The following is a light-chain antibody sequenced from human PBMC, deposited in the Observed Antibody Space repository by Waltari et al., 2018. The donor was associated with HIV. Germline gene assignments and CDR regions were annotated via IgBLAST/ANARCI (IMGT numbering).Light chain of an antibody. J-gene: IGLJ2*01. CDR2: GVR. V-gene: IGLV2-14*01. Sequence: QSALTQPASVSGSPGQSITISCTGTGSDVGGYNYVSWYHTPPGAAPKLLIYGVRNRPSGISSRFSGSKSGNTASLTISGLQAEDEADYYCSSYTDTTTLGVVFGGGTKLTVL. CDR1: GSDVGGYNY. CDR3: SSYTDTTTLGVV.